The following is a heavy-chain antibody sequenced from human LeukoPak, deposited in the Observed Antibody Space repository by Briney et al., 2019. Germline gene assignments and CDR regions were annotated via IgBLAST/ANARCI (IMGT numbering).Heavy chain of an antibody. CDR1: GGSFSGYY. D-gene: IGHD3-22*01. CDR2: INHSGST. J-gene: IGHJ4*02. Sequence: MTSETLSLTCAVYGGSFSGYYWSWIRQPPGKGLEWIGEINHSGSTNYNPSLKSRVTISVDTSENQFSLKLSSVTAADTAVYYCARYQYYYDSSGYLRGVSFDYWGQGTLVTVSS. CDR3: ARYQYYYDSSGYLRGVSFDY. V-gene: IGHV4-34*01.